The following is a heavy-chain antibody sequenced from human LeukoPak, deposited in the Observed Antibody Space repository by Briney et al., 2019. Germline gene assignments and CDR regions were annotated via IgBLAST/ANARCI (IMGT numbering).Heavy chain of an antibody. CDR1: GYSFADYY. J-gene: IGHJ5*02. CDR2: IKPNSGGT. Sequence: GASVKVSCKASGYSFADYYMHWVRQAPGQGLEWMGWIKPNSGGTRSAQKFQGRVTMTRDTSISTAYMELSSLRYDDTAVYYCATNILVWDIINWFDPWGQGTLVTVSS. V-gene: IGHV1-2*02. D-gene: IGHD3-16*01. CDR3: ATNILVWDIINWFDP.